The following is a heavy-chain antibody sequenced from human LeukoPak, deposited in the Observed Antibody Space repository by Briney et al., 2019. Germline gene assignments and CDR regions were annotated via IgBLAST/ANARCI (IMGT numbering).Heavy chain of an antibody. CDR3: ARSDNSNYCFDY. J-gene: IGHJ4*02. Sequence: PGGSLRLSCAASGFTFSSYSMNWVRQAPGKGLEWVSFISSIGGNIYYADSVKGRLTIFRDNADNSLYLQMNSLRAEDTAVYYCARSDNSNYCFDYWGQGTLVTVSS. CDR2: ISSIGGNI. CDR1: GFTFSSYS. D-gene: IGHD4-11*01. V-gene: IGHV3-48*01.